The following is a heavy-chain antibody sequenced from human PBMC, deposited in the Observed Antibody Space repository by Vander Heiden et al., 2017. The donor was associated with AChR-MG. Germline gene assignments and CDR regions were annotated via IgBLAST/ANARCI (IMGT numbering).Heavy chain of an antibody. J-gene: IGHJ4*02. CDR1: GFTFSSYA. CDR2: SSSSGSTI. D-gene: IGHD6-13*01. V-gene: IGHV3-48*01. CDR3: ARAPVVREAGTQVD. Sequence: EVQLVDSGGGLVQPGGSLRPPCAASGFTFSSYAMNWVRQAPGKGPEWISFSSSSGSTIFYADSVKGGFTISRDNAKNSLYLQMNSLRAEDTAVYYCARAPVVREAGTQVDWGRGTMVTVSS.